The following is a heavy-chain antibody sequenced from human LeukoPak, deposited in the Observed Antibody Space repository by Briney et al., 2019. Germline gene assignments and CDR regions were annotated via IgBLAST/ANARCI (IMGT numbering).Heavy chain of an antibody. D-gene: IGHD1-1*01. CDR3: ARITTNGYFEY. J-gene: IGHJ4*02. Sequence: GGSLRLSCAASGFTFSSFWMGWVRQAPGKGLEWVASIKYDESKKHYVDSVKGRFTVSRDNAKNSLYLQMNNLRAEDTAVYFCARITTNGYFEYWGQGTLVTVSS. CDR2: IKYDESKK. CDR1: GFTFSSFW. V-gene: IGHV3-7*01.